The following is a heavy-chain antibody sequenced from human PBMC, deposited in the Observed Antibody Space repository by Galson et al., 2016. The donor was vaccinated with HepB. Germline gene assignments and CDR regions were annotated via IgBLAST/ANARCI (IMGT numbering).Heavy chain of an antibody. V-gene: IGHV3-23*01. CDR1: GFTFSSYA. CDR3: AKAVAEGGGLDY. J-gene: IGHJ4*02. CDR2: PSYSGAST. Sequence: SLRLSCAASGFTFSSYAMRWVRQAPGKGLEWVSSPSYSGASTYYADSVRGRFTISRDNSKNTLYLQMNSLRAEDTAIYYCAKAVAEGGGLDYWGQGTLVTVSS. D-gene: IGHD2-15*01.